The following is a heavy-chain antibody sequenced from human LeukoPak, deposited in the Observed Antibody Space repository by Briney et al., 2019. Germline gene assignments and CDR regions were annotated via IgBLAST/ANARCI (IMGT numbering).Heavy chain of an antibody. CDR1: GYTFTSYY. CDR2: INPSGGST. Sequence: WASVKVSCKASGYTFTSYYMHWVRQAPGQGLEWMGIINPSGGSTSYAQKFQGRVTMTRDTSTSTVYMELSILRSEDTAVYYCARAYGDYGIFDYWGQGTLVTVSS. D-gene: IGHD4-17*01. CDR3: ARAYGDYGIFDY. J-gene: IGHJ4*02. V-gene: IGHV1-46*01.